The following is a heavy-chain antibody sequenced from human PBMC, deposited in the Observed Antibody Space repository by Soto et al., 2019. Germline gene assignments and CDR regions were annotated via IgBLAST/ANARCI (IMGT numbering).Heavy chain of an antibody. Sequence: QITFKESGPTLVKPTQTLTLTCTLSGFSLTSNAVGVGWFRQPPGKALEWLALIYWDDDNHYSPSLNSRLTFTKDTSKNQVVLITPNMDPVDTATYYCAHGSAWLFDFCGPGTLVTVPS. CDR1: GFSLTSNAVG. CDR3: AHGSAWLFDF. J-gene: IGHJ4*02. D-gene: IGHD6-19*01. V-gene: IGHV2-5*02. CDR2: IYWDDDN.